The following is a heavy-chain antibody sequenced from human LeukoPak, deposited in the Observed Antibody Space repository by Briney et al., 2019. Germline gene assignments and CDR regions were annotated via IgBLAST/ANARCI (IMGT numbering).Heavy chain of an antibody. CDR2: IHYTGSA. Sequence: SETLSLTCTVSGGSINSYYWSWIRQPPGKGLECIGYIHYTGSANYNPSLKSRVTISVDTSKNQFSLKLSSVTAAGTAIYYCARGGYYGSGNDFRFDPWGQGTLVTVSS. CDR3: ARGGYYGSGNDFRFDP. V-gene: IGHV4-59*01. D-gene: IGHD3-10*01. CDR1: GGSINSYY. J-gene: IGHJ5*02.